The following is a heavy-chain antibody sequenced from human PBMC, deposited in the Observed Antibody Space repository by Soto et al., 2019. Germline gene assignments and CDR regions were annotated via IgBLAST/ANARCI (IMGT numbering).Heavy chain of an antibody. CDR2: IVPMIGKV. Sequence: SVKVSCKVSGGTTSSYTIGWVRQAPGQGLQWMGNIVPMIGKVDYAQTFQDRVTLTADKSTRTAYMELSRLRSEDTAVYFCALRTGNWNPLADSGQGTLVTGSS. V-gene: IGHV1-69*02. CDR1: GGTTSSYT. J-gene: IGHJ4*02. CDR3: ALRTGNWNPLAD. D-gene: IGHD1-1*01.